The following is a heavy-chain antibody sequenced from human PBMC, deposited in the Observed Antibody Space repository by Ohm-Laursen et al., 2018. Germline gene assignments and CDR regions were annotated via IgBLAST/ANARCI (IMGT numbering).Heavy chain of an antibody. CDR2: IYYSGST. CDR3: ARDRITSRLNAFDI. D-gene: IGHD2-15*01. J-gene: IGHJ3*02. CDR1: GGSISSYY. Sequence: TLSLTCTVSGGSISSYYWSWIRQPPGKGLEWIGYIYYSGSTNYNPSLKSRVIISVDTSKNQFSLKLSSVTAADTAVYYCARDRITSRLNAFDIWGQGTMVTVSS. V-gene: IGHV4-59*01.